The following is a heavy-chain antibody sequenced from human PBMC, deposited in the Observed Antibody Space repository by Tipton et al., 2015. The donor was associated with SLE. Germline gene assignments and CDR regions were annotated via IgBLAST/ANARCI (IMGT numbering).Heavy chain of an antibody. V-gene: IGHV3-21*01. CDR1: GFTFSSYA. CDR2: ISTGSSYI. J-gene: IGHJ6*02. CDR3: TSGRTGDYYYGMDV. Sequence: SLRLSCAASGFTFSSYAMSWVRQAPGKGLEWVSSISTGSSYIYYADSVKGRFTISRDNANNSLYLQMNSLRAEDTAVYYCTSGRTGDYYYGMDVWGQGTTVTVSS. D-gene: IGHD1-26*01.